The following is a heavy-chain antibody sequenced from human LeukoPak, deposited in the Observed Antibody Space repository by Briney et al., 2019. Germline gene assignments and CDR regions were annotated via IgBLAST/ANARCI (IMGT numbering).Heavy chain of an antibody. V-gene: IGHV3-23*01. CDR3: AKDIVCSGGSCSLYYFDY. D-gene: IGHD2-15*01. CDR2: IRGSGGGS. J-gene: IGHJ4*02. Sequence: GGSLRLSCAASGFTFSSYAMNWVRQAPGKGLEWVSVIRGSGGGSYYGDSVKGRFTIARDNSKNTLYLQMNSLRVEDTAVYYCAKDIVCSGGSCSLYYFDYWGQGTLITVSS. CDR1: GFTFSSYA.